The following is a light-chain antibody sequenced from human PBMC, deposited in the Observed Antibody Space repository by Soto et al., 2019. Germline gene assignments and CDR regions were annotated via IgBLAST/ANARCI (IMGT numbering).Light chain of an antibody. V-gene: IGLV2-14*03. J-gene: IGLJ2*01. CDR1: SSDVGGYNY. CDR3: SSSTSSSTVV. CDR2: DVT. Sequence: QSVLTQPASVSGSPGQSITISCTGTSSDVGGYNYVSWYQQHPGKAPKLMIYDVTNRPTGVSSRFSGSKSGNTASLTISGLQAEDEADYHCSSSTSSSTVVFGGGTKLTVL.